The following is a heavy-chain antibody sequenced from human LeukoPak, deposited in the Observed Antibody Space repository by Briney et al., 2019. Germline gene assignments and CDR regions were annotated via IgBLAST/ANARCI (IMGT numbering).Heavy chain of an antibody. V-gene: IGHV4-39*07. CDR3: AREVDYGDFDY. Sequence: PSETLSLTCTVSSGSISTSNYYWGWVRQPPGKALEWIGNIFYSGSTYYSPSLKSRVTISLDTSRNQFSLKLNSVTAADTAVYYCAREVDYGDFDYWGQGTLVTVSS. J-gene: IGHJ4*02. D-gene: IGHD4-17*01. CDR1: SGSISTSNYY. CDR2: IFYSGST.